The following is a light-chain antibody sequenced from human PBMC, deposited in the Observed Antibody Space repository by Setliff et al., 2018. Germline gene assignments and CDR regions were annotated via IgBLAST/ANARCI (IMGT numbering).Light chain of an antibody. J-gene: IGKJ1*01. CDR3: QKYKTAPRT. CDR1: QDIDNY. V-gene: IGKV1-27*01. CDR2: GAS. Sequence: DIQMTQSPSSLAASVGDRVTITCRASQDIDNYLAWYQQKPGKVPTLLIHGASTLQSGAPSRFSGGGSGTDFTLTISSLQPEDVATYYCQKYKTAPRTFGQGTKV.